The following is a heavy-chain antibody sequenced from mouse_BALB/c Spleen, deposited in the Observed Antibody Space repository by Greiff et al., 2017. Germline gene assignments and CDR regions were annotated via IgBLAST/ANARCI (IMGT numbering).Heavy chain of an antibody. V-gene: IGHV5-17*02. D-gene: IGHD2-12*01. CDR3: ARSLVGSSAMDY. Sequence: EVQGVESGGGLVQPGGSRKLSCAASGFTFSSFGMHWVRQAPEKGLEWVAYISSGSSTIYYADTVKGRFTISRDNPKNTLFLQMTSLRSEDTAMYYCARSLVGSSAMDYWGQGTSVTVSS. CDR1: GFTFSSFG. J-gene: IGHJ4*01. CDR2: ISSGSSTI.